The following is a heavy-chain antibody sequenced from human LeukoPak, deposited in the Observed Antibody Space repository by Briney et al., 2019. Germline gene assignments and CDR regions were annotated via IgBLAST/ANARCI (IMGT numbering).Heavy chain of an antibody. J-gene: IGHJ6*02. V-gene: IGHV3-53*01. CDR3: ARDRQLELRGLYYYYGMDV. Sequence: GGSLRLSCAASGFTVSSNYMSGVRQAPGKGLEWVSVIYSGGSTYYADSVKGRFTISRDNSKNTLYLQMNSLRAEDTAVYYCARDRQLELRGLYYYYGMDVWGQGTTVTVSS. CDR2: IYSGGST. D-gene: IGHD1-7*01. CDR1: GFTVSSNY.